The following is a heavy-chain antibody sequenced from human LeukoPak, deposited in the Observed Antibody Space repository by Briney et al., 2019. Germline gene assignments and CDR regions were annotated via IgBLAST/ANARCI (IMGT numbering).Heavy chain of an antibody. V-gene: IGHV3-21*01. CDR2: ISSGTNYI. Sequence: GGSLRLSCAASGFTFDNYNMNWVRQAPGKGLEWVSSISSGTNYIFEADSVKGRFTVTKDTALNSLSLQMNSLRADHTAVYYCARSAGGNYFDYWDQGTLVTVSS. CDR1: GFTFDNYN. D-gene: IGHD2-8*02. CDR3: ARSAGGNYFDY. J-gene: IGHJ4*02.